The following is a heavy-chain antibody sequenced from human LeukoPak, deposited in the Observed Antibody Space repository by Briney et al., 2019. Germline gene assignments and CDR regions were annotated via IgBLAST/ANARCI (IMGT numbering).Heavy chain of an antibody. CDR1: GGSFSGYY. CDR3: ARGLPLLWFGELLFGNWFDP. J-gene: IGHJ5*02. Sequence: PSETLSLTCAVYGGSFSGYYWSWIRQPPGKGLEWIGEINHSGSTNYNPSLKSRVTISVDTSKNQFSLKLSSVTAADTAVYYCARGLPLLWFGELLFGNWFDPWGQGTLVTVSS. D-gene: IGHD3-10*01. V-gene: IGHV4-34*01. CDR2: INHSGST.